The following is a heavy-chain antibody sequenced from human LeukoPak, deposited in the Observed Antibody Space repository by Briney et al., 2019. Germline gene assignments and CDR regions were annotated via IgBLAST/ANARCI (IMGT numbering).Heavy chain of an antibody. Sequence: GGSLRLSCAASGFTFITYAMHWVCQAPGKGLEWMAVISDDGSNKYYADSVKGRFTISRDNCKNTLYLQMNSLRPEDAAVYFCASTRGYSDYDSDYWGQGTLVTVSS. V-gene: IGHV3-30*04. CDR1: GFTFITYA. J-gene: IGHJ4*02. D-gene: IGHD5-12*01. CDR3: ASTRGYSDYDSDY. CDR2: ISDDGSNK.